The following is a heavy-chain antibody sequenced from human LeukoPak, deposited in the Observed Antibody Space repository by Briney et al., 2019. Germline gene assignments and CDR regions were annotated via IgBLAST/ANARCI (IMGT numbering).Heavy chain of an antibody. CDR1: GGSISSYY. CDR2: IYYSGST. V-gene: IGHV4-59*01. J-gene: IGHJ3*02. D-gene: IGHD3-10*01. CDR3: ASNSVRGVIQAFDI. Sequence: SETLSLTCTVSGGSISSYYWSWIRQPPGKGLEWIGYIYYSGSTNYNPSLKSRVTISVDTSKNQFSLKLSSVTAADTAVYYCASNSVRGVIQAFDIWGQGTMVTVSS.